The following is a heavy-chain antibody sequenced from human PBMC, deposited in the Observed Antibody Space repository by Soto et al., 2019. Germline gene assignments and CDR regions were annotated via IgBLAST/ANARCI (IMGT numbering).Heavy chain of an antibody. CDR3: XXETXXXYVGYFDP. Sequence: QLQLQESGSRLVKSSETLSLTCAVSGDTISTGGYSWAWIRQPPGKALEWIGHTYHSGNPYYNPSLKSRVIXSVXXXXXXXXLXXXXXXXXXTXVYYCXXETXXXYVGYFDPWGQGTLVTVSS. J-gene: IGHJ5*02. CDR1: GDTISTGGYS. D-gene: IGHD4-17*01. V-gene: IGHV4-30-2*01. CDR2: TYHSGNP.